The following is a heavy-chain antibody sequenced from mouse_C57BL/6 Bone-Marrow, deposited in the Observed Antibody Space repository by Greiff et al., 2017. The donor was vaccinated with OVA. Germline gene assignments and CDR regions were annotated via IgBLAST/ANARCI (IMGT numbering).Heavy chain of an antibody. CDR1: GYTFTSYW. J-gene: IGHJ2*01. V-gene: IGHV1-69*01. CDR2: IDPSDSYT. CDR3: ARDPFDY. Sequence: VQLQQPGAELVMPGASVKLFCKASGYTFTSYWMHWVKQRPGQGLEWIGEIDPSDSYTNYNQKFKGKSTLTVDKSSSTAYMQLSSLTSEDSAVYYCARDPFDYWGQGTTLTVSS.